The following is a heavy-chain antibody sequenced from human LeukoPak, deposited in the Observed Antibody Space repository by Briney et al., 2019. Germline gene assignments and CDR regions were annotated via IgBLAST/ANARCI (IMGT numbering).Heavy chain of an antibody. CDR3: ARSGGFDDNYFDY. V-gene: IGHV4-59*08. D-gene: IGHD5-12*01. J-gene: IGHJ4*02. Sequence: SETLSLTCTVSGGSISSYYWSWIRQPPGKGLEWIGYIYYSGSTNYNPSLKSRVTISVDTSKNQFSLKLSSVTAADTAVYYCARSGGFDDNYFDYWGQGTLVTVSS. CDR1: GGSISSYY. CDR2: IYYSGST.